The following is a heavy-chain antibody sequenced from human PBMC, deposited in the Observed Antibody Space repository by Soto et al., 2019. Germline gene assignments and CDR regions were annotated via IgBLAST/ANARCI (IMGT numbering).Heavy chain of an antibody. D-gene: IGHD2-21*02. CDR1: GFSLSTGGMG. CDR2: IYWDGDR. CDR3: VHSRCGGDCLQSYSSHYYYGMDI. V-gene: IGHV2-5*02. Sequence: QITLKESGPTLVKPTQTLTLTCTFSGFSLSTGGMGVGWIRQPPGKALEWLALIYWDGDRRYRPSLMSRLTIAKDTSKNQVVLTTPNMDPVDTATYYCVHSRCGGDCLQSYSSHYYYGMDIWGQGTTVTVSS. J-gene: IGHJ6*02.